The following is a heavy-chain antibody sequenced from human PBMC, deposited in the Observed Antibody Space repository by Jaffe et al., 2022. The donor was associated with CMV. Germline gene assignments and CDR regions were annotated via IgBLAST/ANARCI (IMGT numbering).Heavy chain of an antibody. CDR1: GGSISSSSHY. CDR2: IYYSGTT. CDR3: ARHVGTVNWFDP. J-gene: IGHJ5*02. V-gene: IGHV4-39*01. Sequence: QLQLQESGPGLVKPSETLSLTCTVSGGSISSSSHYWDWIRQPPGKGLEWIGDIYYSGTTYYNPSLKSRVTMSVDTSKNQFSLRLSSVTAADTAFYYCARHVGTVNWFDPWGPGTLVTVSS. D-gene: IGHD1-1*01.